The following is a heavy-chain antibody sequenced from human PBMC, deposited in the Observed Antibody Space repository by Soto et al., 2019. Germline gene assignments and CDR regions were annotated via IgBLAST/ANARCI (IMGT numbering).Heavy chain of an antibody. V-gene: IGHV3-21*01. Sequence: QLVESGGGLVEPGESLRLSCAASGFTFSRYYMNWVRQAPGKGLEWVSSLSTTSTYTHYADSLKGRFTISRDNAKKLLYLQMDSLRAEDTAVYYCARDDGLSSTNVKAFDIWGQGTKVTVSS. CDR3: ARDDGLSSTNVKAFDI. D-gene: IGHD2-2*01. CDR1: GFTFSRYY. J-gene: IGHJ3*02. CDR2: LSTTSTYT.